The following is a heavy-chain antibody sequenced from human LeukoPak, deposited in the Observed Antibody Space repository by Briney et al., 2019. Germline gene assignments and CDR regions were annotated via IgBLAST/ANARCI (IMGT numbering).Heavy chain of an antibody. CDR2: FTSGGTT. D-gene: IGHD1-1*01. CDR3: AKDPGGNWNGAFDI. CDR1: GFTFSSYA. V-gene: IGHV3-23*01. J-gene: IGHJ3*02. Sequence: AGSLTLSSAASGFTFSSYAMSWVRQAPGKGLDWVSVFTSGGTTYYTDSVKGRFTISRDNSKNTLYLQMDSLRAEDTALYYCAKDPGGNWNGAFDIWGQGTMVTVSS.